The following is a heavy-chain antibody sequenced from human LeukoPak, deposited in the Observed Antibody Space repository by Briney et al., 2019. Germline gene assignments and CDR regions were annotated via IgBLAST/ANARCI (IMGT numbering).Heavy chain of an antibody. D-gene: IGHD2-15*01. Sequence: PGGSLRLSCAASGFSVSSYYMDWVRQAPGKGLEWVSVIYSGGSTYYADSVKGRFTISRDNSKNTLFVQMNSLRAEDTAVYYCASPARYCSGGSCYRGIFDYWGQGTLVTVSS. V-gene: IGHV3-53*01. CDR2: IYSGGST. J-gene: IGHJ4*02. CDR3: ASPARYCSGGSCYRGIFDY. CDR1: GFSVSSYY.